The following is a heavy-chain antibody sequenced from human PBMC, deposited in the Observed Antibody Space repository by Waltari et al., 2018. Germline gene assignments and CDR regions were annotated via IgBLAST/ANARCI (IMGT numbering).Heavy chain of an antibody. J-gene: IGHJ3*02. Sequence: QLQLRESGPGLLKPSETLSLTCSVSGDSIGSGYYYWGWIRQAPGKGLEWIGSIYFAGRTYYNPSLKSRLTRSVDTSKNQFALRLSSVTAADTAVYYCAREVGGSSWSTTPRGDAFDIWGQGTMVTVSS. CDR2: IYFAGRT. V-gene: IGHV4-39*07. D-gene: IGHD6-13*01. CDR3: AREVGGSSWSTTPRGDAFDI. CDR1: GDSIGSGYYY.